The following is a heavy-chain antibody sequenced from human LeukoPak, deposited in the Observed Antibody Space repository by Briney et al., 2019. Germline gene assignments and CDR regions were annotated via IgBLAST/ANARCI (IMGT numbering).Heavy chain of an antibody. CDR3: ARESITMVRGVIRT. CDR1: GGSISSSSYY. Sequence: SETLSLTCTVSGGSISSSSYYWGWLRQPPGKGLEWIGSIYYSGSTYYNPSLKSRVTISVDTSKNQFSLKLSSVTAADTAVYYCARESITMVRGVIRTWGQGTLVTVSS. V-gene: IGHV4-39*07. CDR2: IYYSGST. D-gene: IGHD3-10*01. J-gene: IGHJ5*02.